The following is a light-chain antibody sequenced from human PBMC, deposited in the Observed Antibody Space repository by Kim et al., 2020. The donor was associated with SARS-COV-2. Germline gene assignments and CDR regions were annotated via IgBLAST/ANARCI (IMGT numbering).Light chain of an antibody. V-gene: IGLV1-40*01. Sequence: VTISCTGSSSNIGAGYDVKWYQQIPGRAPKLLIFGNRNRPSGVPDRFSASTSGTSASLAITGLQADDESYYYCQSSDSSLSGSIVFGTGTKVTVL. CDR1: SSNIGAGYD. CDR2: GNR. CDR3: QSSDSSLSGSIV. J-gene: IGLJ1*01.